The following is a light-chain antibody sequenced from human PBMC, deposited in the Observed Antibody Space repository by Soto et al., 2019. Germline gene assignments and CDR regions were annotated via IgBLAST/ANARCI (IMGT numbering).Light chain of an antibody. CDR1: QSVSSY. CDR3: QQRSNWQIT. J-gene: IGKJ5*01. CDR2: DAS. Sequence: EIVLTQSPATRSLSPGERASLSCMASQSVSSYLAWYQQKPGQAPRLLIYDASNRATGIPARFSGSGSGTDFTLTISSLEPEDFAVYYCQQRSNWQITFGQGTRLEIK. V-gene: IGKV3-11*01.